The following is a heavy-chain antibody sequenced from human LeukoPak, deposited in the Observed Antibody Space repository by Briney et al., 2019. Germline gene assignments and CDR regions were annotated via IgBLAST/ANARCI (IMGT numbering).Heavy chain of an antibody. CDR3: ARIPLGLYNWFDP. V-gene: IGHV1-69*06. CDR2: IIPIFGTA. Sequence: SVKVSCKASGGTFSSYAISWVRQAPGQGLEWMGGIIPIFGTANYAQKFQGRVTITADKSTSTAYMELSSLRSEDTAVYYRARIPLGLYNWFDPWGQGTLVTVSS. CDR1: GGTFSSYA. J-gene: IGHJ5*02. D-gene: IGHD3-16*01.